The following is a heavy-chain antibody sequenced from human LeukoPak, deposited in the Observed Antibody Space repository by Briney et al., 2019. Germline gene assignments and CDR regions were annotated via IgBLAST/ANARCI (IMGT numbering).Heavy chain of an antibody. Sequence: GASVKVSCKASGYTFSNYAIHWVRQAPGQRLEWMGWINAGNGNTKNSQKFQGRVTITRDTSASTAYMELSSLRPEDTAVYYCARDRSYGPFYYYYGMDVWGQGTTVTVSS. D-gene: IGHD5-18*01. CDR1: GYTFSNYA. J-gene: IGHJ6*02. V-gene: IGHV1-3*01. CDR3: ARDRSYGPFYYYYGMDV. CDR2: INAGNGNT.